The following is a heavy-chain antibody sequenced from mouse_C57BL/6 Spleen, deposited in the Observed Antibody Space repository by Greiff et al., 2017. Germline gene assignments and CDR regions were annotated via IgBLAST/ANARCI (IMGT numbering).Heavy chain of an antibody. V-gene: IGHV5-9*01. CDR3: ARKDTGFAY. D-gene: IGHD1-1*01. Sequence: VKLVESGGGLVKPGGSLKLSCAASGFTFSSYTMSWVRQTPEKRLEWVATISGGGGNTYYPDSVKGRFTISRDNAKNTLYLQMSSLRSEDTALYYCARKDTGFAYWGQGTLVTVSA. J-gene: IGHJ3*01. CDR1: GFTFSSYT. CDR2: ISGGGGNT.